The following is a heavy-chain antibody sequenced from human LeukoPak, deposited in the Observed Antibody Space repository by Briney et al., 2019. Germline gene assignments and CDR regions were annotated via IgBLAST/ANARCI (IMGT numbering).Heavy chain of an antibody. V-gene: IGHV1-69*13. CDR1: GGTFSSYA. CDR3: ARVHDYSNVCGFDP. CDR2: IIPIFGTA. Sequence: GASVKVSCKASGGTFSSYAISWVRQAPGQGLEWMGGIIPIFGTANYAQKFQGRVTITADESTGTAYMELSSLRSEDTAVYYCARVHDYSNVCGFDPWGQGTLVTVSS. J-gene: IGHJ5*02. D-gene: IGHD4-11*01.